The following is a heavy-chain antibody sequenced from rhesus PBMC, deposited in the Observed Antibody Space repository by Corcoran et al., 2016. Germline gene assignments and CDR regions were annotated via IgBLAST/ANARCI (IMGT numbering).Heavy chain of an antibody. CDR2: IFGRLGST. CDR3: ARRDLTGDGFDF. D-gene: IGHD3-9*01. Sequence: QVQLQESGPGLVKPSETLSLTCAVSGGSISGPYGWSWIRQPPGKGLEWIGHIFGRLGSTYYNPSLKRRGTLSRDSSKNQFSLKLSSVTAADTAVYYCARRDLTGDGFDFWGPGLRVTVSA. CDR1: GGSISGPYG. J-gene: IGHJ3*01. V-gene: IGHV4S7*01.